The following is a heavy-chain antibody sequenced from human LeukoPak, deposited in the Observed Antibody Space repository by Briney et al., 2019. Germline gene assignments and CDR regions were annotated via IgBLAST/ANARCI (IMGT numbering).Heavy chain of an antibody. D-gene: IGHD3-10*01. CDR1: GYTFTGYY. CDR3: ARGSWDDYGSGGNWFDP. Sequence: ASVKVSCKASGYTFTGYYMHWVRQAPGQPPEWMGWINPNSGGTNYAQKFQGRVTMTRDTSISTAYMELSRLRSDDTAVYYCARGSWDDYGSGGNWFDPWGQGTLVTVSS. V-gene: IGHV1-2*02. J-gene: IGHJ5*02. CDR2: INPNSGGT.